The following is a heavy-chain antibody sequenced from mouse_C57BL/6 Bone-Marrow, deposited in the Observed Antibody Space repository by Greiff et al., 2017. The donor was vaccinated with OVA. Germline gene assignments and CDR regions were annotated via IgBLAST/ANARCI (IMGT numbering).Heavy chain of an antibody. CDR3: TREGDYDEGYYCDY. CDR2: IRNKANNHAT. J-gene: IGHJ2*01. V-gene: IGHV6-6*01. D-gene: IGHD2-4*01. CDR1: GFTFSDAW. Sequence: EVKLMESGGGLVQPGGSMKLSCAASGFTFSDAWMDWVRQSPEKGLEWVAEIRNKANNHATYYAESVKGRFTISRDDSKSSVYLQMNSLRAEDTGIYYCTREGDYDEGYYCDYWGQGTTLTVSS.